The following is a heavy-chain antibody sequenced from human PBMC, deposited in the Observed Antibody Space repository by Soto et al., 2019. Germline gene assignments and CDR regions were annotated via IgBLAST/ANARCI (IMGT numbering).Heavy chain of an antibody. Sequence: GASVKVSCKASGGTFSSLGISWVRQAPGQGPEWMGGTIPNFGTAHLAQKFQDRVSLTADEHTTTAYMEPSGVRSADTAVYYCARNHGRYYYYGMDVWGQGTTVTVSS. CDR3: ARNHGRYYYYGMDV. V-gene: IGHV1-69*13. CDR2: TIPNFGTA. CDR1: GGTFSSLG. J-gene: IGHJ6*02.